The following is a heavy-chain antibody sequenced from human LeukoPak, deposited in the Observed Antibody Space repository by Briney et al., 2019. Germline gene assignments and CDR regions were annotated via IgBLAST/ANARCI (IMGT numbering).Heavy chain of an antibody. CDR2: INPNSGGT. CDR1: GYTFTGYY. Sequence: ASVKVSCKASGYTFTGYYMHWVRQAPGQGLEWMGWINPNSGGTNYAQKFQGRVTMTRDTSISTAYMELSRLRSDDTAVYYCARAPPDIVVVVAATSQGKLVGFDPWGQGTLVTVSS. V-gene: IGHV1-2*02. J-gene: IGHJ5*02. CDR3: ARAPPDIVVVVAATSQGKLVGFDP. D-gene: IGHD2-15*01.